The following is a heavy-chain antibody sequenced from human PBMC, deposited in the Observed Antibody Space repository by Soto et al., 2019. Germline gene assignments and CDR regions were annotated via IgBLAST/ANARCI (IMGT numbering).Heavy chain of an antibody. CDR1: GFTFSSHW. CDR3: ARDRPEILNPTDHPMFDY. J-gene: IGHJ4*02. Sequence: EVQLVESGGGLVQPGGSLRLSCGASGFTFSSHWMHWVRQVPGKGLVWVSRIKSDGSSTAYADSVKGRFTISRDNAKNTLYLQMKSLRVEDTAIYYCARDRPEILNPTDHPMFDYWGQGTLVTVSS. CDR2: IKSDGSST. D-gene: IGHD6-6*01. V-gene: IGHV3-74*01.